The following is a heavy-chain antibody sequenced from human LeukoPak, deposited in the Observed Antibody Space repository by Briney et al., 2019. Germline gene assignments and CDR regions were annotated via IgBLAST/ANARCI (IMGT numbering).Heavy chain of an antibody. Sequence: KSSETLSLACTVSGYSISSGHYWGWIRQPPGKGLEWIGSIYHSGSTYYNPSLKSRVTISVDTSKNQFSLKLSSVTAADTAVYYCARCQWLVKFDWFDPWGQGTLVTVSS. D-gene: IGHD6-19*01. CDR2: IYHSGST. V-gene: IGHV4-38-2*02. CDR3: ARCQWLVKFDWFDP. CDR1: GYSISSGHY. J-gene: IGHJ5*02.